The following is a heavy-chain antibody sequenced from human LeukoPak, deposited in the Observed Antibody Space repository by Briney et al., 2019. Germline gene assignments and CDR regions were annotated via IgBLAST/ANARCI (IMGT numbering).Heavy chain of an antibody. CDR1: GFMVRSYW. D-gene: IGHD4-11*01. V-gene: IGHV3-7*01. CDR3: ATTPSANDYSNGDYYYYVDA. Sequence: GGSLRLSCTASGFMVRSYWMSWVRQAPGKGREWVANINQDGSENYYVDAVKGRFTISRDNVKTSLYLQMNSLRDEDTAVYYCATTPSANDYSNGDYYYYVDAWGQGTTVTVSS. J-gene: IGHJ6*03. CDR2: INQDGSEN.